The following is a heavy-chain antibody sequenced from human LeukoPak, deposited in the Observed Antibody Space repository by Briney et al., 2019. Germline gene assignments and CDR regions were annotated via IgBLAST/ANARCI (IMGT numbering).Heavy chain of an antibody. Sequence: ASVKVSCKASGYTFTSYDINWVRRATGQGLEWMGWMNPNSGNTGYAQKFQGRVTMTRNTSISTAYMELSSLRSEDTAVYYCARGGEQLVRSSWFDPWGQGTLVTVSS. V-gene: IGHV1-8*01. CDR3: ARGGEQLVRSSWFDP. CDR1: GYTFTSYD. D-gene: IGHD6-6*01. J-gene: IGHJ5*02. CDR2: MNPNSGNT.